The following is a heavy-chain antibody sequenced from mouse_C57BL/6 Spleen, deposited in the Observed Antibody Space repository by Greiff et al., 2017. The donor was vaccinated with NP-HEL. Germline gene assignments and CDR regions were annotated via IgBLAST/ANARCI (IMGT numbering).Heavy chain of an antibody. J-gene: IGHJ3*01. CDR3: ARRRANWDGPFAY. Sequence: VQLQQSGPELVKPGASVKISCKASGYTFTDYYMNWVKQSHGKSLEWIRDINPNNGGTSYNQKFKGKATLTVDKSSSTAYMELRSLTSEDSAVYYCARRRANWDGPFAYWGQGTLVTVSA. CDR2: INPNNGGT. CDR1: GYTFTDYY. D-gene: IGHD4-1*01. V-gene: IGHV1-26*01.